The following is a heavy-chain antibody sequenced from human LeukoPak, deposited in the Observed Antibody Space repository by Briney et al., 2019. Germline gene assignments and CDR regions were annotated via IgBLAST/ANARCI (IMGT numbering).Heavy chain of an antibody. CDR1: GGSISSSSYC. V-gene: IGHV4-39*01. Sequence: SETLSLTCTVSGGSISSSSYCWGWIRQPPGKGLEWIGNLYYTGSTYYNPSLKSRVTLSVDTSKNQFSLKLSSVTAADTAVYYCARLNKPGWFDPWGQGTLVTVSS. CDR3: ARLNKPGWFDP. J-gene: IGHJ5*02. CDR2: LYYTGST. D-gene: IGHD1-14*01.